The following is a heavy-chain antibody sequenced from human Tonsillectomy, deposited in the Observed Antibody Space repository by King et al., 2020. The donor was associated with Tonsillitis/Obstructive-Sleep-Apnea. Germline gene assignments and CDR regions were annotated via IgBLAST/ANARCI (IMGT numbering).Heavy chain of an antibody. CDR3: AHRRAVAYGPFFDY. CDR1: GFSLTTSGVG. V-gene: IGHV2-5*02. CDR2: IYWDDDK. J-gene: IGHJ4*02. Sequence: TLKESGPTLVKPTQTLTLTCTFSGFSLTTSGVGVGWIRQPPGKALEWLALIYWDDDKRYSPSLKSRLTITKDTSKNQVVLTMTNMDPVDTATYYCAHRRAVAYGPFFDYWGQGTLVTVSS. D-gene: IGHD6-19*01.